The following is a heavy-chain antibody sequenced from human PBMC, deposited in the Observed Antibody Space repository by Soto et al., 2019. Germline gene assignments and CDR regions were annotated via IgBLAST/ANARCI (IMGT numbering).Heavy chain of an antibody. CDR1: GYTFTSYD. D-gene: IGHD2-21*01. Sequence: ASVKVSCKASGYTFTSYDINWVRQATGQGLEWMGWMNPNSGNTGYAQKFQGRVTMTRNTSISTAYMELSSLRSEDTAVYYCARGYCGGDCYSVSLEYYFDYWGQGTLVTVSS. CDR2: MNPNSGNT. CDR3: ARGYCGGDCYSVSLEYYFDY. J-gene: IGHJ4*02. V-gene: IGHV1-8*01.